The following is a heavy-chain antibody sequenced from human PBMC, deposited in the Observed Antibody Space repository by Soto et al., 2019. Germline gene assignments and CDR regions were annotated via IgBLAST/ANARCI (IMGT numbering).Heavy chain of an antibody. Sequence: ASGKVSSKADGDTLTSYYRHWVRQHPGQGLEWMVIINPSGGSTSYAQKFQGRVTMTRDTSTSTVYMELSSLTSEDTAVYYCARAEYSGYVITRDYWGQGTLVTVSS. CDR3: ARAEYSGYVITRDY. J-gene: IGHJ4*02. D-gene: IGHD5-12*01. CDR1: GDTLTSYY. CDR2: INPSGGST. V-gene: IGHV1-46*03.